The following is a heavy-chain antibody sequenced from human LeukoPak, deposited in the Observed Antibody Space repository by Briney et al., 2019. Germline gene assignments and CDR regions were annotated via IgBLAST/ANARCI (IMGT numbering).Heavy chain of an antibody. CDR1: DGSFSGYY. Sequence: SETLSLTCAVYDGSFSGYYRSWIRQSPGKGLEWIGEINHSGNTNYNPSLKSRVTMSVDTSKNQFSLQLSSVTAADTAVYYCARAGIAARRGGVIDYWGQGTLVTVSS. V-gene: IGHV4-34*01. CDR3: ARAGIAARRGGVIDY. CDR2: INHSGNT. D-gene: IGHD6-6*01. J-gene: IGHJ4*02.